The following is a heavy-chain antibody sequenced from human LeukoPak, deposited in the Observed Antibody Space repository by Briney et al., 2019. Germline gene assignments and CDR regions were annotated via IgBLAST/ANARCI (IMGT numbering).Heavy chain of an antibody. CDR3: ARLLGRVGAMDFDY. CDR1: GGSISSSSYY. J-gene: IGHJ4*02. Sequence: PSETLSLTCTVSGGSISSSSYYWGWIRQPPGKGLEWIGSIYYSGSTYYNPPLKSRVTISVDMSKNQFSLKLSSVTAADTAVYYCARLLGRVGAMDFDYWGQGTLVTVSS. CDR2: IYYSGST. V-gene: IGHV4-39*01. D-gene: IGHD1-26*01.